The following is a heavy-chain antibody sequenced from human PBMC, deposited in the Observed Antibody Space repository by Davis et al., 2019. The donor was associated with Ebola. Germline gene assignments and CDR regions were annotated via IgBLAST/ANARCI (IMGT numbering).Heavy chain of an antibody. CDR1: GFTFSDYY. V-gene: IGHV3-11*06. CDR2: ISSSSSYT. CDR3: ARDKYHLGGMDV. Sequence: GGSLRLSCAASGFTFSDYYMSWIRQAPGKGLEWVSYISSSSSYTNYADSVKGRFTISRDNAKNSLYLQMNSLRAEDTAVYYCARDKYHLGGMDVWGQGTTVTVSS. J-gene: IGHJ6*02. D-gene: IGHD2-2*01.